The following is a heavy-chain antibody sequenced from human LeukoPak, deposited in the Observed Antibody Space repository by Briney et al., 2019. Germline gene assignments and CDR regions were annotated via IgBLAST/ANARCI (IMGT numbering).Heavy chain of an antibody. CDR3: ARDYCSGGSCYPTYFDY. Sequence: GGSLRLSCAASGFTFSSYSMNWVRQAPGKGLEWVSSISSSSSYIYYADSVKGRFTISRDNAKNSLYLQMNSLRAEDTAVYYCARDYCSGGSCYPTYFDYWGQGTLVTVSS. V-gene: IGHV3-21*01. D-gene: IGHD2-15*01. CDR1: GFTFSSYS. CDR2: ISSSSSYI. J-gene: IGHJ4*02.